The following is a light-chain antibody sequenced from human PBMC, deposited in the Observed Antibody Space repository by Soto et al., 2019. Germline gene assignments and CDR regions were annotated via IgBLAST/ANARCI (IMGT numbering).Light chain of an antibody. CDR1: QSLLHSNGYNY. V-gene: IGKV2-28*01. CDR2: LGS. Sequence: DIVMTQSPLSLPVTPGEPASISCRSSQSLLHSNGYNYLDWYLQKPGQSPQLLIYLGSNRGSGVPDRFSGRGSGTDFTLKISRVEAEDVGVYYCMQALQAPLTFGQGTKVEIK. CDR3: MQALQAPLT. J-gene: IGKJ1*01.